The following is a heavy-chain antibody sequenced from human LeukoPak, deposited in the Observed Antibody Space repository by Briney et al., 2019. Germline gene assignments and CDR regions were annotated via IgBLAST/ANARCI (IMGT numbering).Heavy chain of an antibody. D-gene: IGHD4-17*01. CDR1: GFTFSSYA. Sequence: GGSLRLSCAASGFTFSSYAMSWVRQAPGKGLEWVSAISGIGGSTYYADSVKGRFTISRDNSKNTLYLQMNSLRAEDTAVYYCAKGGSTVTTRIRTLKYYFDYWGQGTLVTVSS. J-gene: IGHJ4*02. CDR2: ISGIGGST. CDR3: AKGGSTVTTRIRTLKYYFDY. V-gene: IGHV3-23*01.